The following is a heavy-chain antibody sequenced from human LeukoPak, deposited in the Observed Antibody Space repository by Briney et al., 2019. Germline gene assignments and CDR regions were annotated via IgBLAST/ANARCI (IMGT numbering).Heavy chain of an antibody. Sequence: GGSLRLSCAASGFTVSSNSMSWGRQAPGKGLEWAGRIKSKNVGGTTDYAAPVEGRFTISRDDSKNTVYLQINSLKTADTAVYYCTTGAYSGSYVTFDIWGQGTMVTVSS. CDR2: IKSKNVGGTT. D-gene: IGHD1-26*01. J-gene: IGHJ3*02. V-gene: IGHV3-15*01. CDR3: TTGAYSGSYVTFDI. CDR1: GFTVSSNS.